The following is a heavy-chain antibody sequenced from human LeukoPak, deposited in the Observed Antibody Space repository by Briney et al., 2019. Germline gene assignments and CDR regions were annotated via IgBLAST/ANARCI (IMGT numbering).Heavy chain of an antibody. CDR2: ISSSGSSI. CDR1: GFIFSSYG. Sequence: GGSLRLSCAASGFIFSSYGMSWVRQAPGKGLEWVSSISSSGSSIYYADSVKGRFTISRDNAKNSLYLQMNSLRAEDTAVYYCARGTAAAKIDYWGQGTLVTVSS. J-gene: IGHJ4*02. CDR3: ARGTAAAKIDY. D-gene: IGHD6-13*01. V-gene: IGHV3-21*01.